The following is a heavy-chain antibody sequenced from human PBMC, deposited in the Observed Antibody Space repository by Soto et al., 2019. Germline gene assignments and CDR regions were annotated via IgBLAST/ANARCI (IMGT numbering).Heavy chain of an antibody. V-gene: IGHV2-70*01. CDR1: GFSLSTSGMC. Sequence: GATLGNPTQTLTLTCTFSGFSLSTSGMCVSWIRQPPGKALEWLALIDWDDDKYYSTSLKTRLTISKDTSKNQVVLTMTNMDPVDTATYYCALLEWVVQAERLDPWGQGSLVIVSA. D-gene: IGHD2-2*01. J-gene: IGHJ1*01. CDR3: ALLEWVVQAERLDP. CDR2: IDWDDDK.